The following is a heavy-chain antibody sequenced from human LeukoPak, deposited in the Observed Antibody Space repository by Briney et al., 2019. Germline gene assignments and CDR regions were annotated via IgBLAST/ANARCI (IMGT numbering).Heavy chain of an antibody. Sequence: ASVKLSCKASGYTFTSYDINWVRRATGQGLEGRGWMNPNSGNTGYAQKFQGRVTITRNTSISTAYMELSSLRSEDTAVYYCARGRVPAAIGHYYYYMDVWGKGTTVTVSS. CDR1: GYTFTSYD. CDR2: MNPNSGNT. D-gene: IGHD2-2*01. CDR3: ARGRVPAAIGHYYYYMDV. V-gene: IGHV1-8*03. J-gene: IGHJ6*03.